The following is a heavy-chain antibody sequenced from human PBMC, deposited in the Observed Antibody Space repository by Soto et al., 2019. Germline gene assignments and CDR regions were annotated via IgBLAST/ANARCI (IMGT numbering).Heavy chain of an antibody. J-gene: IGHJ4*02. CDR3: ARVRVAGPGNFDY. Sequence: SVKVSCKASGGTFSSYAISWVRQAPGQGLEWMGGIIPIFGTANYAQKFQGRVTITADESTSTAYMELSSLRSEDTAVYYCARVRVAGPGNFDYWGQGTLVTVSS. CDR2: IIPIFGTA. V-gene: IGHV1-69*13. D-gene: IGHD6-19*01. CDR1: GGTFSSYA.